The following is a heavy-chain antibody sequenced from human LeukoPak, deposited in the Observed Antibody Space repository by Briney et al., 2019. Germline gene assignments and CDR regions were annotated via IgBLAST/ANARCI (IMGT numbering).Heavy chain of an antibody. V-gene: IGHV4-4*07. D-gene: IGHD2-15*01. Sequence: SEPLSLTCPVSGGSISSYYWSWIRQPAGKGREGIGRIYTSGSTNYNPSLKSRVTMSVDTSKNQFSLKLSSVTAADTAVYYCAAWRVGRRYYYFDYWGQGTLVTVSS. CDR3: AAWRVGRRYYYFDY. J-gene: IGHJ4*02. CDR2: IYTSGST. CDR1: GGSISSYY.